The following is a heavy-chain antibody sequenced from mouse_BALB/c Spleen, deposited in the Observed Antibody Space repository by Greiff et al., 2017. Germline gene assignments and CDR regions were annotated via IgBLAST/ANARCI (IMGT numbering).Heavy chain of an antibody. J-gene: IGHJ4*01. CDR2: ISSGGSYT. Sequence: EVKLMESGGGLVKPGGSLKLSCAASGFTFSSYAMSWVRQSPEKRLEWVAEISSGGSYTYYPDTVTGRFTISRDNAKNTLYLEMSSLRSEDTAMYYCAREGITTARGAMDYWGQGTSVTVSS. V-gene: IGHV5-9-4*01. CDR1: GFTFSSYA. D-gene: IGHD1-2*01. CDR3: AREGITTARGAMDY.